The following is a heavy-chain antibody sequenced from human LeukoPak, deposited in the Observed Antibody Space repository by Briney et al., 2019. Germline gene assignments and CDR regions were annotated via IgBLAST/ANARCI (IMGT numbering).Heavy chain of an antibody. Sequence: SETLSVTCRVSGDSISAHHWSCIPEAPGTGRQSIGYFYDRGDFNYNPSLRSRVTILTDIYPNQLSLPLSSVTAAETAMYYCARLLRPGGRTGDAFDIWGQGTMVTVSS. CDR2: FYDRGDF. CDR1: GDSISAHH. D-gene: IGHD1-26*01. J-gene: IGHJ3*02. V-gene: IGHV4-59*08. CDR3: ARLLRPGGRTGDAFDI.